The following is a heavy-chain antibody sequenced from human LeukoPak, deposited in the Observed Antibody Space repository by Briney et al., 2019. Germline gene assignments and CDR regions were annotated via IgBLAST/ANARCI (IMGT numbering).Heavy chain of an antibody. CDR2: IYSDGTT. V-gene: IGHV3-53*01. Sequence: PGGSLRLSCVASGFTLRVNYMTWIRQTPGRGLEWFSVIYSDGTTKYADSAKGRFTISRDNSKSMVYLQMDRLRAEDTAVYYCARCKGGWSDHFYGMDVWGQGTTVTVSS. CDR3: ARCKGGWSDHFYGMDV. J-gene: IGHJ6*02. D-gene: IGHD6-19*01. CDR1: GFTLRVNY.